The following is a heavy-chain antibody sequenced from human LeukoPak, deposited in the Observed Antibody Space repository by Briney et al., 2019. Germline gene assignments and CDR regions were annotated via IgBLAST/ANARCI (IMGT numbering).Heavy chain of an antibody. J-gene: IGHJ6*02. CDR1: GYTLTELS. V-gene: IGHV1-24*01. CDR3: ATEDPGQQPFPSHYYYGMDV. CDR2: FDPEDGET. D-gene: IGHD6-13*01. Sequence: ASVKVSCKVSGYTLTELSMHWVRQAPGKGLEWMGGFDPEDGETIYAQKFQGRVTMTEDTSTDTAYMELSSLRSEDTAVYYCATEDPGQQPFPSHYYYGMDVWGQGTTVTVSS.